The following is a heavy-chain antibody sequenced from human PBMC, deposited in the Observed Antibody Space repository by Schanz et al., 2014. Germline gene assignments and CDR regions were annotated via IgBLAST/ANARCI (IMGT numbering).Heavy chain of an antibody. CDR3: ARLDSSSWYPRY. CDR2: ISGSSIHK. V-gene: IGHV3-11*05. D-gene: IGHD6-13*01. J-gene: IGHJ4*02. CDR1: GFTFSDYY. Sequence: VQLVESGGDLVKPGGSLRLSCAASGFTFSDYYMAWIRQAPGKGLEWVSHISGSSIHKNYADSVKGRFTTSRDNGKKSMYLQMNSLRAEDTAVYYCARLDSSSWYPRYWGQGTLVTVSS.